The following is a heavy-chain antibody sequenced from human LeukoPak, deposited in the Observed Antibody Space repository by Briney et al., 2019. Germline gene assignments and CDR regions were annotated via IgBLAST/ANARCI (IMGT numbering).Heavy chain of an antibody. V-gene: IGHV1-8*03. D-gene: IGHD6-13*01. CDR2: MNPNSGNT. CDR1: GYTFTSYD. Sequence: ASVKVSCKASGYTFTSYDINWVRQATGQGLEWMGWMNPNSGNTGYAQKFQGRVTITRNTSISTAYMELSSLRSEDTAVYYCARGLIAAPRDAFDIWGQGTMVTVSS. J-gene: IGHJ3*02. CDR3: ARGLIAAPRDAFDI.